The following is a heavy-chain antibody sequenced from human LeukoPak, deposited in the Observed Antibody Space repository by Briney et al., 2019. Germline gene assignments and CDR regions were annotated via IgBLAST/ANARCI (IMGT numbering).Heavy chain of an antibody. CDR1: GFTFSSYA. Sequence: GGSLRLSCAASGFTFSSYAMSWVRQAPGKGLEWVSAISGSGGSTYYADSVKGRFTISRDNSKNTLYLQMNSLRAEDRAVYYCAKDLYGSGWYNYFDPWGQGVLVTVSS. V-gene: IGHV3-23*01. CDR3: AKDLYGSGWYNYFDP. J-gene: IGHJ5*02. D-gene: IGHD6-19*01. CDR2: ISGSGGST.